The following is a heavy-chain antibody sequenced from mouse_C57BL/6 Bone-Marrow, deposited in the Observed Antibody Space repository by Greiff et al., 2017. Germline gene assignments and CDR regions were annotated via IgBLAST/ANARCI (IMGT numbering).Heavy chain of an antibody. CDR1: GYTFTDYY. CDR3: ARNYGNPFAY. D-gene: IGHD2-1*01. V-gene: IGHV1-76*01. Sequence: QVQLKESGAELVRPGASVKLSCKASGYTFTDYYINWVKQRPGQGLEWIARIYPGSGNTYYNEKFKGKATLTAEKSSSTAYMQLSSLTSEDSAVYFCARNYGNPFAYWGQGTLVTVSA. J-gene: IGHJ3*01. CDR2: IYPGSGNT.